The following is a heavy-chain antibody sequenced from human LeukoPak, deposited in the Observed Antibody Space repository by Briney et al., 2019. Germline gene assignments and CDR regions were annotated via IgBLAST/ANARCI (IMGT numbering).Heavy chain of an antibody. CDR1: GFTFSSYS. CDR2: ISSSSSTI. V-gene: IGHV3-48*04. CDR3: ARAPYGGYSGYDTPDY. D-gene: IGHD5-12*01. J-gene: IGHJ4*02. Sequence: GGSLRLSCAASGFTFSSYSMNWVRQAPGKGLEWVSYISSSSSTIYYADSVKGRFTISRDNAKNSLYLQMNSLRAEDTAVYYCARAPYGGYSGYDTPDYWGQGTLVTVSS.